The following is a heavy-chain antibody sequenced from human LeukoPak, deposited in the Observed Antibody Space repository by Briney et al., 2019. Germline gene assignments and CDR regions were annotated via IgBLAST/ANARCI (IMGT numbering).Heavy chain of an antibody. CDR3: AKSDAAALWSGYQYYFDY. V-gene: IGHV3-9*03. Sequence: GGSLRLSCAASGFTFDDYAMHWVRQAPGKGLGWVSGISWNSGSIGYADSVKGRFTISRDNAKNSLYLQMDSLRAKDMALYYCAKSDAAALWSGYQYYFDYWGQGTLVTVPS. CDR2: ISWNSGSI. D-gene: IGHD3-3*01. J-gene: IGHJ4*02. CDR1: GFTFDDYA.